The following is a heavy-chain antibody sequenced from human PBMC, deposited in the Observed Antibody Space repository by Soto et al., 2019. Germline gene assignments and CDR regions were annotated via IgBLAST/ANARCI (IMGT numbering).Heavy chain of an antibody. D-gene: IGHD6-13*01. V-gene: IGHV4-39*01. CDR2: IYYSGST. CDR3: ARQDSSSWYAAFDP. CDR1: GGSISSSSYY. Sequence: SETLSLTCTVSGGSISSSSYYWGWIRKPPGKGLEWIGSIYYSGSTYYNPSLKSRVTISVDTSKNQFSLKLSSVTAADTAVYYCARQDSSSWYAAFDPWGQGTLVTVSS. J-gene: IGHJ5*02.